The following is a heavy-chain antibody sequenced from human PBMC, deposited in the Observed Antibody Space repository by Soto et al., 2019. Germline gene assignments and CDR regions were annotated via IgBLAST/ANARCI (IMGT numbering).Heavy chain of an antibody. CDR1: GGSISSGGYY. CDR2: IYYSGST. CDR3: ARIGGIVVVPAAINWFDP. D-gene: IGHD2-2*02. V-gene: IGHV4-31*03. J-gene: IGHJ5*02. Sequence: SETLSLTCTVSGGSISSGGYYWSWIRQHPGKGLEWIGYIYYSGSTYYNPSLKSRVTISVDTSKNQFSLKLSSVTAADTAVYYCARIGGIVVVPAAINWFDPWGQGTLVTVSS.